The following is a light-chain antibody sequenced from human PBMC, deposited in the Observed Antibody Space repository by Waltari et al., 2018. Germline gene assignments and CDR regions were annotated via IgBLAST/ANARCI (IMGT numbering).Light chain of an antibody. J-gene: IGKJ1*01. CDR2: KVS. CDR1: QSLVYSDGNTY. Sequence: DVVMTQSPLSLPVTLGQPASISCRSSQSLVYSDGNTYLSWFQQRPGQSPRRLLSKVSNRDSGVPDRVSGSGSGTDFTLKISRVEAEDVGVYYCMQGTHWPLTFGQGTKVEIK. V-gene: IGKV2-30*01. CDR3: MQGTHWPLT.